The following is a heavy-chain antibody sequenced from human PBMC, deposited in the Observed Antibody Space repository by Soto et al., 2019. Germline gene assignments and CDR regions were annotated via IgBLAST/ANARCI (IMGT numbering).Heavy chain of an antibody. J-gene: IGHJ1*01. CDR2: IFYSGST. CDR3: ARGNYYDSSGYYPPYFQH. D-gene: IGHD3-22*01. V-gene: IGHV4-61*01. Sequence: QVQLHESGPGLVKPSETLSLTCTVSGGSVSSGSYYWSWIRQPPGKGLEWIGYIFYSGSTNYNPSLKSRVTISVDTSKKQFSLRLTSVTAADTAVYYCARGNYYDSSGYYPPYFQHWGQGTLVTVSS. CDR1: GGSVSSGSYY.